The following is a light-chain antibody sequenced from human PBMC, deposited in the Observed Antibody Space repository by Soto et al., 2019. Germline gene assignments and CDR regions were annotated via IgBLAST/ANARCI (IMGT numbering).Light chain of an antibody. Sequence: DIVMTQSPDSLAVSLGERATINCKSSQSVLYNSNNKNYLAWYQQKPGQPPKLLIYWASTRESGVPDRFSGSGSGTDFTLTISSLQAEDVAVYYCQHYSSTPRTFGGGTKVEI. CDR2: WAS. V-gene: IGKV4-1*01. CDR1: QSVLYNSNNKNY. J-gene: IGKJ4*01. CDR3: QHYSSTPRT.